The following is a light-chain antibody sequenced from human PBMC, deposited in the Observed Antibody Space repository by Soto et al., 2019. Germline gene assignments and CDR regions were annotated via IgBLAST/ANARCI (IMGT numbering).Light chain of an antibody. V-gene: IGLV2-8*01. Sequence: QSALTQPPSASGSPGQSVTISCTGTSSDVGGYNYVSWYQQYPGKAPKLMIYEVSKGPSGVPDRFSGPKSGNTASLTVSGLQAEDEADYYCSSYAGSNTFIFGGGTKLTVL. CDR3: SSYAGSNTFI. J-gene: IGLJ2*01. CDR1: SSDVGGYNY. CDR2: EVS.